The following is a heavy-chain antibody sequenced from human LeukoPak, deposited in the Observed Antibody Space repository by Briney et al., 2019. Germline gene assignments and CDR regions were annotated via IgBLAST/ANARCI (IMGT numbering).Heavy chain of an antibody. CDR1: GGSISSRNYY. V-gene: IGHV4-39*01. D-gene: IGHD6-19*01. CDR3: ARWASVAGTPSNTDY. Sequence: KASETLSLTCTVAGGSISSRNYYWGWIRQPPGKGLEWIGSIYYSGSTDYSPSLKSRVTISVDTSKNQFSLKLRSVTAADTAVYYCARWASVAGTPSNTDYWGQGTLVTVSS. CDR2: IYYSGST. J-gene: IGHJ4*02.